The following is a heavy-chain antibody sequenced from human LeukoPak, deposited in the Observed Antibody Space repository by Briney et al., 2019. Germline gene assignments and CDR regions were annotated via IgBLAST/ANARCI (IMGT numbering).Heavy chain of an antibody. CDR3: ARDWNYGWDY. V-gene: IGHV3-7*01. CDR1: GFTFSGYW. D-gene: IGHD3-10*01. CDR2: IKQDGSEK. Sequence: PGGSLRLSCAASGFTFSGYWMSSVRQAPGKGLEWVTNIKQDGSEKYYVDSVKGRFTISRDNAENSLYLQMNSLRAEDTAVYYCARDWNYGWDYWGQGSLVTVSS. J-gene: IGHJ4*02.